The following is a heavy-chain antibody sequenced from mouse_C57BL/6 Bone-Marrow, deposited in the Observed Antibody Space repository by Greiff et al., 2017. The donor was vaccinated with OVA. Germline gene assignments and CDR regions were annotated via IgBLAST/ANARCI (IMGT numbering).Heavy chain of an antibody. J-gene: IGHJ4*01. D-gene: IGHD2-4*01. CDR1: GYSITSGYY. V-gene: IGHV3-6*01. Sequence: ESGPGLVKPSQSLSLTCSVPGYSITSGYYWYWIRQFPGNKLEWMGYISYDGSNNYNPSLKNRISITRDTSKNQFFLKLNSVTNEDTATYYYAREKGNYDYDEGWAMDYWGQGTSVTVSS. CDR3: AREKGNYDYDEGWAMDY. CDR2: ISYDGSN.